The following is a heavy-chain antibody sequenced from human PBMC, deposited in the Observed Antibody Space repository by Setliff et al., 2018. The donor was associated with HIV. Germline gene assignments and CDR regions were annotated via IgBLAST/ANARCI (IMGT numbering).Heavy chain of an antibody. Sequence: PGESLKLSRKGSGYSFTSYWIGWVRQMPGKGLEWMGIVYPGDSNTRYSPSFQGQVTIPADQSVSTAYLQWSSLKASDNAMYYCARHLGLPDATDYMDVWGKGTTVTVSS. V-gene: IGHV5-51*01. CDR1: GYSFTSYW. J-gene: IGHJ6*03. CDR2: VYPGDSNT. D-gene: IGHD2-2*01. CDR3: ARHLGLPDATDYMDV.